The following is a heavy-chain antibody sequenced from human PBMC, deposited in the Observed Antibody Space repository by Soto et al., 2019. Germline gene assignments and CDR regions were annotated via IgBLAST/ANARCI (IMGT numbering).Heavy chain of an antibody. CDR3: ARKGNSHGSDYVMDV. CDR1: GGSISSYF. Sequence: PSETLSLTCTVSGGSISSYFWSWIRQPPGKGLEWIGCIYYSGSTNYNPSLKSRVTISADTSKNQFSLRLSSVTAADTAVYYCARKGNSHGSDYVMDVWGQGTTVTVSS. CDR2: IYYSGST. D-gene: IGHD5-18*01. J-gene: IGHJ6*02. V-gene: IGHV4-59*01.